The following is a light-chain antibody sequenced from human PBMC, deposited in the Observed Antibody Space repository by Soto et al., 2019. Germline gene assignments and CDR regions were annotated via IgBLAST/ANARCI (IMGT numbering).Light chain of an antibody. J-gene: IGKJ4*01. CDR2: AAS. CDR3: QQANSFFALI. V-gene: IGKV1-12*01. CDR1: QDISTW. Sequence: GDSVTITCRASQDISTWLAWYQLKPGKAPKLLIFAASSLLTGVPSRFSGSGSGTEFTLTISGLQAEDFATYYCQQANSFFALIFGGGTHVEIK.